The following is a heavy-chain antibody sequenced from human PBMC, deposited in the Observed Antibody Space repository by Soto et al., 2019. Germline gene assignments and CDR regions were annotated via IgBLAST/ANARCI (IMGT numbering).Heavy chain of an antibody. V-gene: IGHV4-61*01. D-gene: IGHD1-26*01. CDR2: IYYSGST. J-gene: IGHJ4*02. Sequence: PSETLSLTCTVSGGSVSSGSYYWSWIRQPPGKGLEWIGYIYYSGSTNYSPSLKSRVTISVDTSKNQFSLKLSSVTAADTAVYYCARSGIVGATISDYWGQGTLVTVSS. CDR3: ARSGIVGATISDY. CDR1: GGSVSSGSYY.